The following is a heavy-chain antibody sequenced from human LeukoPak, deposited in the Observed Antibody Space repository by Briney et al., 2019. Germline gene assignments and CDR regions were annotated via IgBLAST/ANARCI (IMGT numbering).Heavy chain of an antibody. V-gene: IGHV1-46*01. J-gene: IGHJ4*02. CDR2: INPSGGST. CDR1: GYTFTSYG. D-gene: IGHD6-13*01. Sequence: ASVKVSCKASGYTFTSYGISWVRQAPGQGLEWMGIINPSGGSTSYAQKFQGRVTMTRDMSTSTVYMELSSLRSEDTAVYYCARPSSSWFSLDYWGQGTLVTVSS. CDR3: ARPSSSWFSLDY.